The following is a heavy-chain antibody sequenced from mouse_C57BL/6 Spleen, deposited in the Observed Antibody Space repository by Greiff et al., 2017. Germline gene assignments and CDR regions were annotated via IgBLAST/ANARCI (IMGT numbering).Heavy chain of an antibody. CDR1: GYSITSDY. D-gene: IGHD1-1*01. CDR2: ISYSGST. V-gene: IGHV3-8*01. J-gene: IGHJ2*01. CDR3: ARHRLITTVVEYYFDD. Sequence: EVQLQQSGPGLAKPSQTLSLTCSVTGYSITSDYWNWIRKFPGNKLEYMGYISYSGSTYYNPSLKSRISITRDTSKNQYYMQLNSVTTEDTATYYCARHRLITTVVEYYFDDWGQGTTLTVSS.